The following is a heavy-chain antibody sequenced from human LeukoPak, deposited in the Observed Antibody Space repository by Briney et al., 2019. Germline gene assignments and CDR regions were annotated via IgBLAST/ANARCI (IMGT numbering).Heavy chain of an antibody. Sequence: GGSLRLSCAATGFTLSRYWMHWVRQAPGKGLEWVSAISGSGGSTYYADSVKGRFTISRDNSKNTLYLQMNSLRAEDTAVYYCAKDNEVGATLDYWGQGTLVTVSS. CDR3: AKDNEVGATLDY. J-gene: IGHJ4*02. V-gene: IGHV3-23*01. CDR2: ISGSGGST. CDR1: GFTLSRYW. D-gene: IGHD1-26*01.